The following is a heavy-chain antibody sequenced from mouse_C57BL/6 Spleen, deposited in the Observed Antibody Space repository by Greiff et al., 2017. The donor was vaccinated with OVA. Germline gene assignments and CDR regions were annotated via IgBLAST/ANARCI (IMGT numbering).Heavy chain of an antibody. CDR2: IYPGDGDT. Sequence: VQLVESGAELVKPGASVKISCKASGYAFSSYWMNWVKQRPGKGLEWIGQIYPGDGDTNYNGKFKGKATLTADKSSSTAYMQLSSLTSEDSAVYFCARGSFWYFDVWGTGTTVTVSS. V-gene: IGHV1-80*01. CDR3: ARGSFWYFDV. CDR1: GYAFSSYW. J-gene: IGHJ1*03.